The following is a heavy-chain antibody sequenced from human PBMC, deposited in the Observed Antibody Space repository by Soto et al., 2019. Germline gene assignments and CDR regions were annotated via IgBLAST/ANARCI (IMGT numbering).Heavy chain of an antibody. CDR2: ISGSGGST. CDR3: AKSGVVVPAAPTPHMDV. Sequence: EVQLLESGGGLVQPGGSLRLSCAASGFTFSSYAMSWVRQAPGKGLEWVSAISGSGGSTYYADSVKGRFTISRDNSKNTLYLQMNSLRAEDTAVYYCAKSGVVVPAAPTPHMDVWGKGTTVTVSS. D-gene: IGHD2-2*01. J-gene: IGHJ6*03. CDR1: GFTFSSYA. V-gene: IGHV3-23*01.